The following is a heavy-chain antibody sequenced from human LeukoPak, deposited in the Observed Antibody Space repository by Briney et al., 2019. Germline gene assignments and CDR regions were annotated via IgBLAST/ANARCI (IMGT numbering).Heavy chain of an antibody. J-gene: IGHJ5*02. D-gene: IGHD6-13*01. Sequence: PETLSLTCAVYGGSFSGYYWSWIRQPPGKGLEWIGEINHSGSTNHNPSLKSRVTISVDTSKNQFSLKLSSVTAADTAVYYCARSRYSSSWYDRIWFDPWGQGTLVTVSS. CDR2: INHSGST. CDR1: GGSFSGYY. V-gene: IGHV4-34*01. CDR3: ARSRYSSSWYDRIWFDP.